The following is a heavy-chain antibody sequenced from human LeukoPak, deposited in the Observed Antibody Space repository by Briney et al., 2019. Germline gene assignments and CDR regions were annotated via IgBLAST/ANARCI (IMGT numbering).Heavy chain of an antibody. CDR3: AKEIHPRSSNGWPFDY. V-gene: IGHV3-30*18. D-gene: IGHD6-19*01. Sequence: PGRSLRLSCAASGFAFSTYGMQWVRQAPGKGLEWVAVISYDGKVKHYTDSMKGRFTISRDNSRNTLYLQMNSLGTEDTALYYCAKEIHPRSSNGWPFDYWGQGTLVTVSS. CDR2: ISYDGKVK. J-gene: IGHJ4*02. CDR1: GFAFSTYG.